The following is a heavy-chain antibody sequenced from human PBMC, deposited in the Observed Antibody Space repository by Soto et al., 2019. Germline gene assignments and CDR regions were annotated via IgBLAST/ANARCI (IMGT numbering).Heavy chain of an antibody. CDR2: ICYSGSA. CDR3: ARQISDFWSGYYNDY. CDR1: GGSIRSYC. J-gene: IGHJ4*02. D-gene: IGHD3-3*01. Sequence: PSETLSLTCTVSGGSIRSYCWTGIRQPPGEGLEWIGYICYSGSANYNPSLKSRVTISVDTSKNQFSLKLSSVTAADTAVYYCARQISDFWSGYYNDYWGQGTLVTVSS. V-gene: IGHV4-59*08.